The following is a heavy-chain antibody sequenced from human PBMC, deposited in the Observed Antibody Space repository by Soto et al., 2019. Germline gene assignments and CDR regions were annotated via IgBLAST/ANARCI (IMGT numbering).Heavy chain of an antibody. CDR2: IWYDGTQK. CDR3: ARARGTTVTGLWHFDS. D-gene: IGHD4-17*01. CDR1: GFTFNTYS. J-gene: IGHJ4*02. V-gene: IGHV3-33*01. Sequence: GGSLRLSCEASGFTFNTYSMHWVRQPPGKGLEWLAAIWYDGTQKYYADSVKGRFIISRDNSKKTLYLEMNSLRAEDTAVYYCARARGTTVTGLWHFDSWGQGTLVTVYS.